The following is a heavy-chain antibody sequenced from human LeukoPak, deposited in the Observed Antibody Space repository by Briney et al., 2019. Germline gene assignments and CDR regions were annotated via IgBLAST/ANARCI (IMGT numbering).Heavy chain of an antibody. Sequence: PGGSLRLSCAASGFTFSSFGMSWVRQAPGKGLEWVSTISRGAISTYYADSVKGRFTISRDNSKNTLYVQMNSLRAEDTAVYYCAKRGEGTYHFDYWGQGTLVTVSS. D-gene: IGHD2-2*01. CDR3: AKRGEGTYHFDY. V-gene: IGHV3-23*01. CDR2: ISRGAIST. J-gene: IGHJ4*02. CDR1: GFTFSSFG.